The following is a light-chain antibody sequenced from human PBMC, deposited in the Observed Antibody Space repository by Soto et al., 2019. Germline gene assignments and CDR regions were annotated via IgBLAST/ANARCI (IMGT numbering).Light chain of an antibody. Sequence: QSALTQPASVSGSPGQSITISCTGTSSDVGSYNLVSWYQQHPGKAPKLRIYEGSKRRSGVSNRFSGSKSGNTASLTISGLQAEDEADYYCCSYAGSSTWVFGGGTKVTVL. CDR3: CSYAGSSTWV. CDR1: SSDVGSYNL. V-gene: IGLV2-23*01. CDR2: EGS. J-gene: IGLJ3*02.